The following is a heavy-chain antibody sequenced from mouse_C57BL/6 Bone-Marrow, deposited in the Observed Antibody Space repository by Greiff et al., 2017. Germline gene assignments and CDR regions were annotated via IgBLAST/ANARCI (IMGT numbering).Heavy chain of an antibody. V-gene: IGHV1-9*01. Sequence: VQLQQSGPELMKPGASVKLSCKATGYTFTGYWIEWVKQRPGHGLEWIGEILPGSGSTTYKAKFKGKATVTADTSSNTAYMQLSSLTTDVSAIYYCARGGLDGYFDYWGQGTTLTVSS. CDR3: ARGGLDGYFDY. CDR1: GYTFTGYW. J-gene: IGHJ2*01. D-gene: IGHD2-3*01. CDR2: ILPGSGST.